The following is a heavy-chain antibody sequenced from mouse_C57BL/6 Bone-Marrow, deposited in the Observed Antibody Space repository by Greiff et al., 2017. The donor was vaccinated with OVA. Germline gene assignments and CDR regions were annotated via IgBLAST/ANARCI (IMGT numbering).Heavy chain of an antibody. D-gene: IGHD3-2*02. V-gene: IGHV14-4*01. CDR1: GFNIKDDY. CDR2: IDPENGDT. J-gene: IGHJ2*01. Sequence: EVKLQESGAELVRPGASVKLSCTASGFNIKDDYMHWVKQRPEQGLEWIGWIDPENGDTEYASKFQGKATITADTSSNTAYLQLSSLTSEDTAVYYCTRQLRRYYFDYWGQGTTLTVSA. CDR3: TRQLRRYYFDY.